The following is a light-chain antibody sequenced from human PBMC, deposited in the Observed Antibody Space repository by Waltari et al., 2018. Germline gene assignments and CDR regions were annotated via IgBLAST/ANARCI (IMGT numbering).Light chain of an antibody. J-gene: IGKJ2*01. CDR3: QQSYTTPYT. Sequence: DIQMTQSPSYLSASLGDRVTITCRASPSVSDYLNWYQQKPGKAPRLLIYAASSLQSGVPSTFSGSGSGTEFTLTISSLQIEDFATYYCQQSYTTPYTFGQGTKLEIK. V-gene: IGKV1-39*01. CDR1: PSVSDY. CDR2: AAS.